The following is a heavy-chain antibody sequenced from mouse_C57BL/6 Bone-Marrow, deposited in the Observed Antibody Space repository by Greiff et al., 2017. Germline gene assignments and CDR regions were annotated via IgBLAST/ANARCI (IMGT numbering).Heavy chain of an antibody. CDR1: GYTFTSYW. CDR3: ARSRGFAY. CDR2: IDPSDSYT. V-gene: IGHV1-69*01. Sequence: QVQLQQPGAELVMPGASVKLSCKASGYTFTSYWMHWVKQRPGQGLAWIGEIDPSDSYTNYNQKFKGKSTLTVDKSSSTAYMQLSSLTSEDSAVYYCARSRGFAYWGQGTLVTVSA. J-gene: IGHJ3*01.